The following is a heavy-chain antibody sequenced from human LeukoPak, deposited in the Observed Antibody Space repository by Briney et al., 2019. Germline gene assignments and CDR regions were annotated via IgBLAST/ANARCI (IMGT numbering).Heavy chain of an antibody. J-gene: IGHJ4*02. D-gene: IGHD2-15*01. CDR2: IHSDGSST. V-gene: IGHV3-74*01. CDR1: GFSFSSYW. CDR3: ARDPPGAYCSGGSCYSEHYFDY. Sequence: PGGSLRLSCAASGFSFSSYWMHWVRHVPGKGLVWVSRIHSDGSSTTYADSVKGRFTISRDNAKNTLYLQMNSLRAEDTAVYYCARDPPGAYCSGGSCYSEHYFDYWGQGTLVTVSS.